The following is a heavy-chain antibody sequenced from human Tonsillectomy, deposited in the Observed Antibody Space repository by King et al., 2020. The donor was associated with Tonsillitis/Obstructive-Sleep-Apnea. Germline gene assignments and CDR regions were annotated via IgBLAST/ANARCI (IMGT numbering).Heavy chain of an antibody. CDR1: GFTFSSYS. Sequence: VQLVESGGGLVQPGGSLRLSCAAFGFTFSSYSMNWVRQAPGKGLEWVSYISSSSSTIYYADSVKGRFTISRDNAKNSLYLQMNSLRDEDTAVYYCAREGGDGDYGYFDLWGRGTLVTVSS. CDR2: ISSSSSTI. D-gene: IGHD4-17*01. CDR3: AREGGDGDYGYFDL. V-gene: IGHV3-48*02. J-gene: IGHJ2*01.